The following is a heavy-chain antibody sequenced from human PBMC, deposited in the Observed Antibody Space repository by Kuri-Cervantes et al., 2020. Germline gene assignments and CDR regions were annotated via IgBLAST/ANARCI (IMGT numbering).Heavy chain of an antibody. D-gene: IGHD5-12*01. V-gene: IGHV1-69*13. CDR3: ARDFPPVDNYYYYGMDV. J-gene: IGHJ6*02. Sequence: SVKVSCKASGGTFSSYAISWVRQAPGQGLEWMGGIIPIFGTANYAQEFQGRVTITADESTSTAYMELSSLRSEDTAVYYCARDFPPVDNYYYYGMDVWGQGTTVTVSS. CDR2: IIPIFGTA. CDR1: GGTFSSYA.